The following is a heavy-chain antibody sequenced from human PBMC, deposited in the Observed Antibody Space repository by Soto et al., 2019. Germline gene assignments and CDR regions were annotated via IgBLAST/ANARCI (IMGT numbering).Heavy chain of an antibody. Sequence: SETLSLTCTVSGGSISSNSYYWGWIRQPPGKGLEWIGSIYYSGSTNYNPSLKSRVTISVDTSKNQFSLKLTSVTAADTAVYFCARLGPHNCAGDCLLDYWGQGTLVTVSS. CDR3: ARLGPHNCAGDCLLDY. J-gene: IGHJ4*02. CDR2: IYYSGST. D-gene: IGHD2-21*02. CDR1: GGSISSNSYY. V-gene: IGHV4-39*01.